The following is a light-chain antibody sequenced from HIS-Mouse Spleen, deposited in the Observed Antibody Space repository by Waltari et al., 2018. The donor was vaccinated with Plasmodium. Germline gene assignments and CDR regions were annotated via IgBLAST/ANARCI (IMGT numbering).Light chain of an antibody. CDR2: DDS. J-gene: IGLJ2*01. CDR3: QVWDSSSDHHVV. CDR1: NIGRTS. V-gene: IGLV3-21*02. Sequence: SYVLTQPPSVSVAPGQTARLTCGGHNIGRTSLHWYQQKPGQAPVLVVYDDSDRPSGIPERFSGSNSGNTATLTISRVEAGDEADYYCQVWDSSSDHHVVFGGGTKLTVL.